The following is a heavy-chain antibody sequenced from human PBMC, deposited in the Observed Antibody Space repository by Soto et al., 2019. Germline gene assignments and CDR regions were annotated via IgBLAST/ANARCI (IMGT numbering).Heavy chain of an antibody. CDR3: ARASIAEYYFDY. D-gene: IGHD6-6*01. CDR2: INPNSGGT. J-gene: IGHJ4*02. V-gene: IGHV1-2*04. Sequence: QVQLVQSGAEVKKPGASVKVSCKASGYTFTGYYMHWVRQAPGQGLEWMGWINPNSGGTNYAQKFQGWVTLSRDSSISTAYMELSRLRSDDTAVYYCARASIAEYYFDYWGQGILVTVSS. CDR1: GYTFTGYY.